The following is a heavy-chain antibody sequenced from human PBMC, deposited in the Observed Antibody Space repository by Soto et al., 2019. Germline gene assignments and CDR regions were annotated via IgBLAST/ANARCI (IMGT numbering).Heavy chain of an antibody. CDR2: IVVGSGNT. CDR3: ARAPIAVAKTPLVY. V-gene: IGHV1-58*02. J-gene: IGHJ4*02. CDR1: GFTFTSSA. Sequence: SVKVSCKASGFTFTSSAMQWVRQARGQRLEWIGWIVVGSGNTNYAQKFQERVTMTRDTSTSTVYMELSSLRSEDTAVYYCARAPIAVAKTPLVYWGQGTLVTVSS. D-gene: IGHD6-19*01.